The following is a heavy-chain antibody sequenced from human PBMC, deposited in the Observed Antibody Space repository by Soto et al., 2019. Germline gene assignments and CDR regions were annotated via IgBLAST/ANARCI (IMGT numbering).Heavy chain of an antibody. CDR3: ARTSALPLGYPHGMDV. V-gene: IGHV2-70*13. Sequence: SGPTLVNPTQTLTLTCTFSGFSLNSNGMCVNWIRQPPGKALEWLALIDRDDDKYYSTSLKTRLTISRDTSKNRVVLTMTNMDPVDTATYYCARTSALPLGYPHGMDVWGQGTTGTVPS. J-gene: IGHJ6*02. D-gene: IGHD7-27*01. CDR2: IDRDDDK. CDR1: GFSLNSNGMC.